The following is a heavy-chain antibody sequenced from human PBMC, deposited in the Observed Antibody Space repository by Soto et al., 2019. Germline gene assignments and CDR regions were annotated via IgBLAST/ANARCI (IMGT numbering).Heavy chain of an antibody. Sequence: SGPTLVNPTQTLTLTCTFSGFSLSTSGVGVGWIRQPPGRALEWLALIYWDDDKYYSTSLKTRLTISKDTSKNQVVLTMTNVDPVDTATYYCARICPGDYYYYGMDVWGQGTTVTVSS. J-gene: IGHJ6*02. CDR3: ARICPGDYYYYGMDV. D-gene: IGHD1-26*01. CDR2: IYWDDDK. V-gene: IGHV2-70*01. CDR1: GFSLSTSGVG.